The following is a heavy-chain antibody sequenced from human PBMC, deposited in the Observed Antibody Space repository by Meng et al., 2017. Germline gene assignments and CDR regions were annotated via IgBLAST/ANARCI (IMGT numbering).Heavy chain of an antibody. CDR2: INSDGSST. V-gene: IGHV3-74*01. J-gene: IGHJ5*02. Sequence: GGSLRLSCAASGFTFSSYWMHWVRQAPGKGLVWVSRINSDGSSTSYADSVKGRFTISRDNAKNTLYLQMNSLRAEDTAVYYCAGIFGELFDWFDPWGQRTLVTVSS. CDR3: AGIFGELFDWFDP. D-gene: IGHD3-10*02. CDR1: GFTFSSYW.